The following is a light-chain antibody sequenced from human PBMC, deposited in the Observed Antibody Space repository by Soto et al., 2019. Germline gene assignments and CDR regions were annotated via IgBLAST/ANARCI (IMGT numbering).Light chain of an antibody. J-gene: IGKJ5*01. Sequence: EIVMTQSPATLSVSPGERATLSCRASQSVSSNLAWYQQKPGQAPRLLIYGASTRATGIPARFSGSGSGTDFTLTISSLQSEDFAVYYCQQYNNWPPLTFGQGTRLEIQ. CDR3: QQYNNWPPLT. CDR2: GAS. V-gene: IGKV3-15*01. CDR1: QSVSSN.